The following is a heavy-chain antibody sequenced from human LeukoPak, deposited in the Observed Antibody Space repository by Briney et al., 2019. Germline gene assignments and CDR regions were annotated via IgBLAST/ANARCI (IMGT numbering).Heavy chain of an antibody. CDR3: ARRGAVAGTHYFDY. D-gene: IGHD6-19*01. V-gene: IGHV3-33*01. CDR2: IWYDGSNK. Sequence: GGSLRLSCAASGFTFSSYGMHWVRQAPGKGLEWVAVIWYDGSNKYYADSVKGRFTISRDHSKNTLYLQMNSLRAEDTAVYYCARRGAVAGTHYFDYWGQGTLVTVSS. CDR1: GFTFSSYG. J-gene: IGHJ4*02.